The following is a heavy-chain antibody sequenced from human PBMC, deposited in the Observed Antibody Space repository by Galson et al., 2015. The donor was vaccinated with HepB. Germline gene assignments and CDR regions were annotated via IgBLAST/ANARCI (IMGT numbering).Heavy chain of an antibody. Sequence: PALVKPTQTLTLTCTFSGFSLSTTGVSVGWIRQPPGKALEWLALIYWDDDKRYSPSLRHRVTITKDTSKNQVVLTMTNMDPVDTATYYCARRFGRVAVAGFDYWGPGTLVTVSS. V-gene: IGHV2-5*02. J-gene: IGHJ4*02. CDR1: GFSLSTTGVS. CDR3: ARRFGRVAVAGFDY. D-gene: IGHD6-19*01. CDR2: IYWDDDK.